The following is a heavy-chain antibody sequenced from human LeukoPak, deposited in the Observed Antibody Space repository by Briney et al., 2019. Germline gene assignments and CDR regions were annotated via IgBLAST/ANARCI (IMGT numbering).Heavy chain of an antibody. D-gene: IGHD2-8*01. V-gene: IGHV3-48*01. CDR2: ISSSSSTI. Sequence: PGGSLRLSCAASGFSFSSYSMTWVRQAPGKGLEWVSYISSSSSTIYYADSVKGRFTISRDNAKNSLYLQMNSLRAEDTAVYYCARDRMGTDYWGQGTLVTVSS. CDR1: GFSFSSYS. CDR3: ARDRMGTDY. J-gene: IGHJ4*02.